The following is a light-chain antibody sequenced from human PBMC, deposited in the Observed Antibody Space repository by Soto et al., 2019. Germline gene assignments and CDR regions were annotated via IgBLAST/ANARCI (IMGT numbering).Light chain of an antibody. V-gene: IGKV3-15*01. CDR2: DAS. CDR3: QQYNNWPPWT. CDR1: QSVSNN. Sequence: ILMTQSPATLSVSPGERATLSCRASQSVSNNLAWYQQKPGQAHRLLIYDASTRATGIPARFSGSGSGTEFTLTISGLQYEDFAVYYCQQYNNWPPWTFGQGTKVEIK. J-gene: IGKJ1*01.